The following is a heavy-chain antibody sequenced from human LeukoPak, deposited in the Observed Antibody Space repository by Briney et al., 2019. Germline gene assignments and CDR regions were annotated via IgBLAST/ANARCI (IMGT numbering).Heavy chain of an antibody. Sequence: GGSPRLSCAASGFTVSSNYMSWVRQAPGKGLEWVSVIYTGGTTYYADSVKGRFTISRDNSKNTLYLQMNSLRAEDTAVYYCARSSTYGLGYFDYWGRGTLVTVSS. D-gene: IGHD3-10*01. V-gene: IGHV3-53*01. J-gene: IGHJ4*02. CDR2: IYTGGTT. CDR3: ARSSTYGLGYFDY. CDR1: GFTVSSNY.